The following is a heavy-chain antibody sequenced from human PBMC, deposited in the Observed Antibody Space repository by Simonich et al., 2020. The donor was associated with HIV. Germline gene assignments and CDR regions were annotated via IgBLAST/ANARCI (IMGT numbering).Heavy chain of an antibody. D-gene: IGHD1-1*01. J-gene: IGHJ4*02. V-gene: IGHV3-48*03. CDR1: GFSFSSYE. CDR3: ARDGRLTGTLFDY. Sequence: EVQLVESGGGLVQPGGSLRLSCAASGFSFSSYEMNWVRQDHGKGLEWILFISSSGSTIYYADSVKGRFIISRDNAENSLYLQMNSLRAEDTAFYYCARDGRLTGTLFDYWGQGTLVTVSS. CDR2: ISSSGSTI.